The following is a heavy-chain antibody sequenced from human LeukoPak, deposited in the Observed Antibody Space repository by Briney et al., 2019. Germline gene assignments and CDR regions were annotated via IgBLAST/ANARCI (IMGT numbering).Heavy chain of an antibody. J-gene: IGHJ6*02. D-gene: IGHD3-16*01. CDR2: INPRGGGT. Sequence: EASVKVSCKASGYSFTRYYMHWVRQAPGQGLEWMGIINPRGGGTTYAQKFQGRVTMTRDTSTSTVYMELSSLRSEDTAVYYCARGGDDYGMDVWGQGTTFTVAS. CDR3: ARGGDDYGMDV. V-gene: IGHV1-46*01. CDR1: GYSFTRYY.